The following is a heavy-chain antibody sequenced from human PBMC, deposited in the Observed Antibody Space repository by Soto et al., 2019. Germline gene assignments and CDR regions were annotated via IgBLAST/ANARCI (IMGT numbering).Heavy chain of an antibody. Sequence: SVKVSCKASGGTFSSYAISWVRQAPGQGLEWMGGIIPIFGTANYAQKFQGRVTITADESTSTAYMELSSLRSEDAAVYYCASSRIAAAPLGYYGMDVWGQGTTVTVSS. CDR2: IIPIFGTA. CDR1: GGTFSSYA. D-gene: IGHD6-13*01. V-gene: IGHV1-69*13. CDR3: ASSRIAAAPLGYYGMDV. J-gene: IGHJ6*02.